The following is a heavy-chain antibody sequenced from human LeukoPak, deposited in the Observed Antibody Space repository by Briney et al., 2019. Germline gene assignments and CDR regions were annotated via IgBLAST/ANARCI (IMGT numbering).Heavy chain of an antibody. Sequence: PGGSLRLSCAASGFTFNNYAMGWVRQAPGKGLEWVSGISDSGRSTYYADSVKGRFTISRDNSKNSLFLLMNSLRVEDTSVYYCVRGDNRDYWGQGTLVTVSS. CDR1: GFTFNNYA. CDR3: VRGDNRDY. J-gene: IGHJ4*02. CDR2: ISDSGRST. V-gene: IGHV3-23*01. D-gene: IGHD1-14*01.